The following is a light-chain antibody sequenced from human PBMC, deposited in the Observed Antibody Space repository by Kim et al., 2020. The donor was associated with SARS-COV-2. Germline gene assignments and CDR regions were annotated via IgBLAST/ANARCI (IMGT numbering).Light chain of an antibody. CDR1: KWGDKN. CDR2: QDG. CDR3: QAWDISIRV. V-gene: IGLV3-1*01. J-gene: IGLJ3*02. Sequence: SLSPGQTASITCSGEKWGDKNAGWYQQKPGQSPELVIYQDGKLPSGIPERFSGPNSVNTSTLTISGTQAMDEADYYCQAWDISIRVFGGGTQLTVL.